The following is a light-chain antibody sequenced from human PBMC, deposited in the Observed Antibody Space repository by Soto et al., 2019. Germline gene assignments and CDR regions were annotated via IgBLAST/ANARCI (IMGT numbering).Light chain of an antibody. CDR3: LQDYIYPWT. V-gene: IGKV1-6*01. J-gene: IGKJ1*01. CDR2: AAS. Sequence: IQMTQSPSSLSASVGDRVTITFRASQGIRDDLAWYQQKPGKAPKLLIYAASSLQSGVPSRFSGSGSGSDFTLTISSLQPEDFATYYCLQDYIYPWTFGQGTKVDIK. CDR1: QGIRDD.